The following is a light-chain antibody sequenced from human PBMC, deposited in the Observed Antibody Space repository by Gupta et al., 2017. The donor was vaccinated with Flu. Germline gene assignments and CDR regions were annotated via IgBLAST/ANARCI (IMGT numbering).Light chain of an antibody. CDR3: QQDNDLRLT. J-gene: IGKJ2*01. CDR1: QSISNN. V-gene: IGKV3-15*01. Sequence: VMTQSPATLAVAPGLRATLSCRASQSISNNLAWYQQNPGQPPRLLIYGASATATGLPARISGSGSAAEMTLTISMLPSGDFAVYCCQQDNDLRLTFGQGTKLEIK. CDR2: GAS.